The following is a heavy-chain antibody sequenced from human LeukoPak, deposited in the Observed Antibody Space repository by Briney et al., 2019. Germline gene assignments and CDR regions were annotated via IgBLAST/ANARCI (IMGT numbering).Heavy chain of an antibody. V-gene: IGHV4-39*01. CDR2: IYYSGRT. CDR1: GDSVSRSDSY. Sequence: SETLSLTCSVSGDSVSRSDSYWDWIRQPPGKGLQWIGTIYYSGRTYYSPSLKGRVTISVDTSKNQFSLKLSSVTAADTAVYYCARLLGNYVFWSGGGFDYWGQGTLVTVSS. J-gene: IGHJ4*02. CDR3: ARLLGNYVFWSGGGFDY. D-gene: IGHD3-3*01.